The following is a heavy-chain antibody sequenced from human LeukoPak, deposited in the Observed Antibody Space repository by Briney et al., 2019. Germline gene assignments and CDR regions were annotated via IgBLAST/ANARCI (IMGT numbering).Heavy chain of an antibody. CDR2: IYHSGST. V-gene: IGHV4-38-2*02. CDR3: ARSRGALGAFDI. CDR1: GYSISSGYY. J-gene: IGHJ3*02. Sequence: PSETLSLTCTVSGYSISSGYYWGWIRQPPGKGLEWIGSIYHSGSTYYNPSLKSRVTISVDTSKNQFSLKLSSVTAADTAVYYCARSRGALGAFDIWGQGTMVTVSS. D-gene: IGHD1-26*01.